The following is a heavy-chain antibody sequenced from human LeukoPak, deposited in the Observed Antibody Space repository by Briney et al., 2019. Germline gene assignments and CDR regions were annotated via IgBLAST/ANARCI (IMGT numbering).Heavy chain of an antibody. V-gene: IGHV4-30-4*01. J-gene: IGHJ3*01. D-gene: IGHD3-22*01. CDR1: GDSISSGDYY. Sequence: SETLSLTCTVSGDSISSGDYYWGWIRQPPGKGLEWIGSIYYSGTTCYNPSLKSRVSMSVDTSKNQFSLKLNSVTAADSAVYYCARDDYDSSAYHDAFDLWGQGTMVTVSS. CDR2: IYYSGTT. CDR3: ARDDYDSSAYHDAFDL.